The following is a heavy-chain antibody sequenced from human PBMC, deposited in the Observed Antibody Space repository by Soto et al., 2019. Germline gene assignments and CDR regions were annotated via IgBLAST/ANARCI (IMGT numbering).Heavy chain of an antibody. Sequence: AGGSLRLSCAGSGFGFSNAWLNWVRQAPGMGLEWVGRIKSKTDGGTTDYAAPVKGRFTISRDDSKNALYLQMNSLKTEDTAVYYCTTDPPRYCSSTTCYLGHWGQGTLVTVSS. CDR2: IKSKTDGGTT. J-gene: IGHJ4*02. D-gene: IGHD2-2*01. V-gene: IGHV3-15*01. CDR1: GFGFSNAW. CDR3: TTDPPRYCSSTTCYLGH.